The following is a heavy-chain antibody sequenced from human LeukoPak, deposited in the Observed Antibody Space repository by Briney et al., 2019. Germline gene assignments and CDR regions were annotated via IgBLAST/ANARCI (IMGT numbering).Heavy chain of an antibody. CDR1: AASITNYY. D-gene: IGHD6-19*01. Sequence: SETLSLTCTVSAASITNYYWSWIRQPPGKGLEWIGRIYTSGSTNYNPSLKSRVTMSVDTSKNQFSLKLSSVTAADTAVYYCASHQWLASSIDHWGQGTLVTVSS. CDR2: IYTSGST. J-gene: IGHJ4*02. CDR3: ASHQWLASSIDH. V-gene: IGHV4-4*07.